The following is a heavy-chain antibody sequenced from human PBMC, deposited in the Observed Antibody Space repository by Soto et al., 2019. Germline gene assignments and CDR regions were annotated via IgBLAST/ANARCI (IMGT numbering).Heavy chain of an antibody. CDR3: ASRAGAAAGFEH. D-gene: IGHD6-13*01. V-gene: IGHV1-3*01. Sequence: QVQLVQSGAEVKKPGASVKVSCKAAGYTFTSYDMHWVRQAPGQRLEWMGWINAGNGNTKYSQKFQGRVTITSDTSARTAYMELGSLRSEDTAVYYCASRAGAAAGFEHWGQGTLVTVSS. CDR2: INAGNGNT. CDR1: GYTFTSYD. J-gene: IGHJ1*01.